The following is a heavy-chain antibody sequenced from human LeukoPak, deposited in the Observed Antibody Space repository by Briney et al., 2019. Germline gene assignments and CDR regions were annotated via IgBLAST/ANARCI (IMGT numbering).Heavy chain of an antibody. J-gene: IGHJ3*01. V-gene: IGHV4-34*01. CDR3: ARGADYGRAFDL. CDR1: GGSFSGYY. D-gene: IGHD4/OR15-4a*01. CDR2: INHSGST. Sequence: SETLSLTCAVYGGSFSGYYWSWIRQPPGKGLEWIGEINHSGSTNYNPSLKSRVTISVDTSKNQFSLKLSSVTAADTAMYYCARGADYGRAFDLWGQGTMVTVT.